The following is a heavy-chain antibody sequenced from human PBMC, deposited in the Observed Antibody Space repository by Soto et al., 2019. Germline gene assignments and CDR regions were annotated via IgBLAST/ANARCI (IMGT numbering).Heavy chain of an antibody. CDR3: ARVVPAANYYGMDV. V-gene: IGHV5-10-1*01. CDR2: IDPSDSYT. Sequence: PRESLKISCKGSGYSFTSYWISWVRQMPGKGLEWMGRIDPSDSYTNYSPSFQGHVTISADKSISTAYLQWSSLKASDTAMYYCARVVPAANYYGMDVWGQGTTVTVSS. J-gene: IGHJ6*02. CDR1: GYSFTSYW. D-gene: IGHD2-2*01.